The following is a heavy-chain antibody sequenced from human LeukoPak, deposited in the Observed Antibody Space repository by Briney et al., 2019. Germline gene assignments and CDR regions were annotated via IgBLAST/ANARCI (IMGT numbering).Heavy chain of an antibody. CDR2: ISSSGGST. Sequence: PGASLRLSCAASGFTFSSYAMSWVRQALGKGLEWVSAISSSGGSTYYTDSVKGRFTISRDNSKNTLYLQMNSLGAEDTAVYYCAKVRSGSYSPYFDYWGQGTLVTVSS. CDR3: AKVRSGSYSPYFDY. D-gene: IGHD1-26*01. V-gene: IGHV3-23*01. CDR1: GFTFSSYA. J-gene: IGHJ4*02.